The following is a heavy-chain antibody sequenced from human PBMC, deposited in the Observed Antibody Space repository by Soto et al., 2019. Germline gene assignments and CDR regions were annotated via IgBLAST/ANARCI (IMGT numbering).Heavy chain of an antibody. CDR1: GFTFSSYA. CDR3: ASDIVVVPAAMGYYYGMDV. V-gene: IGHV3-30-3*01. CDR2: ISYDGSNK. Sequence: PGGSLRLSCAASGFTFSSYAMHWVRQAPGKGLEWVAVISYDGSNKYYADSVKGRFTISRDNSKNTLYLQMNSLRAEDTAVYYCASDIVVVPAAMGYYYGMDVWGQGTTVTVSS. D-gene: IGHD2-2*01. J-gene: IGHJ6*02.